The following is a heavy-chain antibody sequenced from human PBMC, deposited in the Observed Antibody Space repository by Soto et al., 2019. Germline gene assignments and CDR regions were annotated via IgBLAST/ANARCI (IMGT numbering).Heavy chain of an antibody. CDR1: GGSMKNYY. CDR2: VFYSGST. D-gene: IGHD1-7*01. J-gene: IGHJ5*02. Sequence: QVHLQESGPGLVKPSETLSLTCTVSGGSMKNYYWSWIRQPPGKGLEWIGHVFYSGSTKYNPSLKSQVTISVDTSKSLFSLRLISVTAAHPAVYYCAMTVTTLYNWFDTWGQGTLVTVSS. CDR3: AMTVTTLYNWFDT. V-gene: IGHV4-59*08.